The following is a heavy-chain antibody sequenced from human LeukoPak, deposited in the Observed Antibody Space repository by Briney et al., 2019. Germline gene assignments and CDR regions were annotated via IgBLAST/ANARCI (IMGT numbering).Heavy chain of an antibody. D-gene: IGHD5-24*01. CDR1: GGSFSGYF. V-gene: IGHV4-34*01. Sequence: SETLSLTCAVYGGSFSGYFWSWIRQPPGKGLEWIGEINHSGSTNYNPSLKSRVTISVDTSKNQFSLKLSSVTAADTAVYYCASGAPKVEMATKYYFDYWGQGTLVTVSS. J-gene: IGHJ4*02. CDR2: INHSGST. CDR3: ASGAPKVEMATKYYFDY.